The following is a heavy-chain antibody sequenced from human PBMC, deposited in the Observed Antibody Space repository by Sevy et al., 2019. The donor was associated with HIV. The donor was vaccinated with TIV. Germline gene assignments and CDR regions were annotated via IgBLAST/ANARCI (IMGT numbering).Heavy chain of an antibody. V-gene: IGHV3-7*01. CDR3: ARLSCSGGSCYSAFDY. D-gene: IGHD2-15*01. Sequence: GGSLRLSCAASGFTFSSYWMTWVRQAPGKGLEWVASVNENGSVKKYLDPVKGRLTISRDNVRNSLYLQMNILSAEDTALYYCARLSCSGGSCYSAFDYWGQGTLVTVSS. J-gene: IGHJ4*02. CDR2: VNENGSVK. CDR1: GFTFSSYW.